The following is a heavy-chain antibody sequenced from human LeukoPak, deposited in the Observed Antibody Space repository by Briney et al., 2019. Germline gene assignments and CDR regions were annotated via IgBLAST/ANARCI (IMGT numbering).Heavy chain of an antibody. V-gene: IGHV3-21*06. Sequence: GGSLRLSCVGSGFPFSSYTLFWVRQAPGKGLEWVSSISYSSSYIYYGDSVKGRFTVSRDNTKNSLNLQMDSLRTEDTAVYYCASRNYGEEYWGQGTLVTVSS. CDR3: ASRNYGEEY. CDR2: ISYSSSYI. CDR1: GFPFSSYT. J-gene: IGHJ4*02. D-gene: IGHD4-17*01.